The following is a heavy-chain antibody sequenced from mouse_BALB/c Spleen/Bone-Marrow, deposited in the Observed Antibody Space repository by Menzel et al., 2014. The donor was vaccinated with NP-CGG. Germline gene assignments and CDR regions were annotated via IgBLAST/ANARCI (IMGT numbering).Heavy chain of an antibody. CDR3: ARGNYGNYVDYFDY. D-gene: IGHD2-1*01. CDR1: GFTFSSYG. Sequence: EVQLQQSGGGLVQPGGSLKLSCAASGFTFSSYGMSWVRQTPDKRLELVASINSNGGSTYYPDSVKGRFTITRDNAKNTLSLQMSSLKSEDTAMYYCARGNYGNYVDYFDYWGQGTTHTVSS. CDR2: INSNGGST. J-gene: IGHJ2*01. V-gene: IGHV5-6-3*01.